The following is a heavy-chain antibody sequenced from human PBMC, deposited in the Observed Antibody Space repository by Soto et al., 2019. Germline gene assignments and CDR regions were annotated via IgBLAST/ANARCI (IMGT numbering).Heavy chain of an antibody. CDR3: VVWFGELLPYYYGMDV. D-gene: IGHD3-10*01. Sequence: QVQLVQSGAEVKKPGASVKVSCKASGYTFTSYGISWVRQAPGQGLEWMGWISAYNGNTNYAQKLQGRVTMTTDTSTSTAYMELRSLRSDDTAVYYCVVWFGELLPYYYGMDVWGQGTTVTVSS. J-gene: IGHJ6*02. V-gene: IGHV1-18*01. CDR1: GYTFTSYG. CDR2: ISAYNGNT.